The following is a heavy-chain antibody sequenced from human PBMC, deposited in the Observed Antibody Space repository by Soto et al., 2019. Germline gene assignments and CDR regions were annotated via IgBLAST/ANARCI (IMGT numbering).Heavy chain of an antibody. Sequence: SETLSLTCTVSGGSISSSSYYWGWIRQPPGKGLEWIGSIYYSGGTYYNPSLKSRVTISVDTSKNQFSLKLGSVTAADTAVYYCARLADLVRYYDFWSGPDRYNWFDPWGQGTLVTVSS. D-gene: IGHD3-3*01. CDR1: GGSISSSSYY. V-gene: IGHV4-39*01. J-gene: IGHJ5*02. CDR3: ARLADLVRYYDFWSGPDRYNWFDP. CDR2: IYYSGGT.